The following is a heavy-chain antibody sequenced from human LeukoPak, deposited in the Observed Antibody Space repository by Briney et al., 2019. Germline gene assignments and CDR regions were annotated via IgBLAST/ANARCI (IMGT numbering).Heavy chain of an antibody. CDR3: ASPKYGDFYFDY. V-gene: IGHV1-2*02. Sequence: ASVKVSCKASGYTFTGYYMHWVRQAPGQGLEWMGWINPNSGGTNYAQKFAGRVTMTRDTSISTVFMELRRLRSDDTAVYYCASPKYGDFYFDYWGRGTLVTVSS. CDR1: GYTFTGYY. CDR2: INPNSGGT. D-gene: IGHD2-21*02. J-gene: IGHJ4*02.